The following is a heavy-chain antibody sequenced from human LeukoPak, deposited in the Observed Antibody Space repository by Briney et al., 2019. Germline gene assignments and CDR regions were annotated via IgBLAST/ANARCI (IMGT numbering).Heavy chain of an antibody. CDR2: INPNSGAT. V-gene: IGHV1-2*02. CDR1: GYTFTGYY. D-gene: IGHD1-1*01. CDR3: ARDLRYTTG. J-gene: IGHJ4*02. Sequence: SVKVSCKASGYTFTGYYIHWVRQAPGQGLEWMGWINPNSGATNYAQKFQGSVTMTRDTSISTAYMELTRLTSDDTAVYYCARDLRYTTGWGQGTLVTVSS.